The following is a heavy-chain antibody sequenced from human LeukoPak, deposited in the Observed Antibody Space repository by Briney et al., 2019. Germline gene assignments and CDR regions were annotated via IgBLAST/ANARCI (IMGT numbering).Heavy chain of an antibody. D-gene: IGHD6-13*01. CDR3: ARLSGIAAANYYFDY. CDR1: GFTFSDYY. Sequence: GGSLRLSCAASGFTFSDYYMSWIRQAPGKGLEWVSYISSSGSTVYYAESVKGRFTISRDNAKNSLYLQMNSLRAEDTAVYYCARLSGIAAANYYFDYWGQGTLVTVSS. V-gene: IGHV3-11*04. J-gene: IGHJ4*02. CDR2: ISSSGSTV.